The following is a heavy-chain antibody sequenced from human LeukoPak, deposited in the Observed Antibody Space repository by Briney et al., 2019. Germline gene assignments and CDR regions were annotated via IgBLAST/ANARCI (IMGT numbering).Heavy chain of an antibody. CDR3: TRGRGSYSLDY. CDR2: ISYDGSNE. D-gene: IGHD1-26*01. V-gene: IGHV3-30*01. CDR1: GLAFKNYW. J-gene: IGHJ4*02. Sequence: GGSLRLSCLGTGLAFKNYWMTWVRQAPGKGLEWGAIISYDGSNEHYADSVKGRFTISRDNSKNTLYLQMNGLRAEDTAIYYCTRGRGSYSLDYWGRGTLVTVSS.